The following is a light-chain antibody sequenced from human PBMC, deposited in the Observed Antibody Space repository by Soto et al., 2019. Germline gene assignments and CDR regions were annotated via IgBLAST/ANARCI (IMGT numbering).Light chain of an antibody. V-gene: IGLV1-44*01. Sequence: QSVLTQPPSASGAPGQRVTISCTGSRSSIGSQVVQWLQHIPGTSPKLLMQNNHERPSGVPDRFSGSKSGTAASLAISGLQSEDEGDYYCSPCDDSLDGPVFGGGTKLTVL. CDR1: RSSIGSQV. J-gene: IGLJ2*01. CDR2: NNH. CDR3: SPCDDSLDGPV.